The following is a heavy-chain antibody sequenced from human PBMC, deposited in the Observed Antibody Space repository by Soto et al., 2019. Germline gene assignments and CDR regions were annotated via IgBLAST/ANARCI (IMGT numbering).Heavy chain of an antibody. CDR3: ARDSYYYDSSGYYPGFDAFDI. J-gene: IGHJ3*02. CDR2: IIPIFGTA. D-gene: IGHD3-22*01. Sequence: ASVKVSCKASGGTFSSYAISWVRQAPGQGLEWMGGIIPIFGTANYAQKFQGRVTITADESTSTAYMELSSLRSEDTAVYYCARDSYYYDSSGYYPGFDAFDIWGQGTMLTVSS. V-gene: IGHV1-69*13. CDR1: GGTFSSYA.